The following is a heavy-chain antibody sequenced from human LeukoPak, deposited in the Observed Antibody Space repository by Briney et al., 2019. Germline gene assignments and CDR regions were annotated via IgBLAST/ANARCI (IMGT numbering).Heavy chain of an antibody. D-gene: IGHD1-1*01. CDR1: GFTFSSYA. V-gene: IGHV3-23*01. CDR3: AKASWVSNADAVL. J-gene: IGHJ4*02. CDR2: LRGNGDT. Sequence: GGSLRLSCGASGFTFSSYAMSWVREARAGGVEWGLSLRGNGDTLYADSVEGRFTLSRDESRNTVELPLDNLRVEDTAVYYCAKASWVSNADAVLWGQGTVVTVSP.